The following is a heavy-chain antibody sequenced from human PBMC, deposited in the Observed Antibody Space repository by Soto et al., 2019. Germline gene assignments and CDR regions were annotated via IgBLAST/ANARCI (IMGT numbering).Heavy chain of an antibody. CDR3: VKDTYILVGATHLDS. D-gene: IGHD1-26*01. V-gene: IGHV3-23*01. Sequence: PGGSLRLSCAASGFTFSSYAMSWVRQAPGKGLEWVSAISGSGGSTYYADSVKGRFTISRDNSKNTLYLQMNSLRAEDTALYYCVKDTYILVGATHLDSWGQGTLVTVSS. CDR2: ISGSGGST. CDR1: GFTFSSYA. J-gene: IGHJ4*02.